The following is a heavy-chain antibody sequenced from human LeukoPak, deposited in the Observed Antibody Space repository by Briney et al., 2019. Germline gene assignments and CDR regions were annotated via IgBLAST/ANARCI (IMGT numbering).Heavy chain of an antibody. V-gene: IGHV1-8*01. J-gene: IGHJ5*02. CDR1: EYTFTNYD. CDR2: INPNSGNT. Sequence: ASVRVSCKASEYTFTNYDINWVRQAPGQGLEWMGWINPNSGNTEYTQKFQGRVTMTRNTSLSTAYMELTSLKSEDTAVYYCARSLGTYWGKDFLNWFDPWGQGTLVTVSS. D-gene: IGHD3-16*01. CDR3: ARSLGTYWGKDFLNWFDP.